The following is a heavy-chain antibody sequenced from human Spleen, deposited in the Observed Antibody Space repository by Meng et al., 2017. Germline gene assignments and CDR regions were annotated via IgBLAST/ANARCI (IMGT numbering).Heavy chain of an antibody. V-gene: IGHV4-34*01. CDR3: ARGPTTMAHDFDY. Sequence: QVGEGCLKPSVTPSLTCVVSGGSFSDYYWSWIRQPPGKGLEWIGEINHSGSTNYNPSLESRATISVDTSQNNLSLKLSSVAAADSAVYYCARGPTTMAHDFDYWGQGTLVTVSS. J-gene: IGHJ4*02. D-gene: IGHD4-11*01. CDR2: INHSGST. CDR1: GGSFSDYY.